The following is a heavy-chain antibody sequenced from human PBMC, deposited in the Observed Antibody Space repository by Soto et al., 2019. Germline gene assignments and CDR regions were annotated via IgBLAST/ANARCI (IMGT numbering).Heavy chain of an antibody. CDR1: GFTFSSYA. V-gene: IGHV3-33*01. J-gene: IGHJ6*01. Sequence: QVQLVQSGGGVVQPGGSLRLSCAAAGFTFSSYAMHWVRQAPGKGLEWVAVIWYDGSKIDYADSVKGRFTISRDNSKSTRYLQMDSLSAEDTAVYYCARPLEQHQLGFGMDVWGQGSPVTVSS. CDR3: ARPLEQHQLGFGMDV. CDR2: IWYDGSKI. D-gene: IGHD6-13*01.